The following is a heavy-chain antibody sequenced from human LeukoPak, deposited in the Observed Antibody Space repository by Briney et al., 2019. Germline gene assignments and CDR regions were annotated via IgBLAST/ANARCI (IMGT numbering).Heavy chain of an antibody. CDR1: GYSFTSYW. V-gene: IGHV5-51*01. CDR3: ARSLGTAMVFIAFDI. D-gene: IGHD5-18*01. J-gene: IGHJ3*02. Sequence: RGGSLQISCKGSGYSFTSYWIGWGRQVPGKGLEWMGIIYPGDSDTRYSPSFQGQVTISADKSISTAYLQWSSLKASDTAMYYCARSLGTAMVFIAFDIWGQGTMVTVSS. CDR2: IYPGDSDT.